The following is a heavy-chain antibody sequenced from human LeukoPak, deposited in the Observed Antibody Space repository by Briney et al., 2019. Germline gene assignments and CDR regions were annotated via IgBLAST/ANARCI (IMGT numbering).Heavy chain of an antibody. J-gene: IGHJ3*02. CDR3: AKASFSSNWYDSFDT. V-gene: IGHV3-23*01. D-gene: IGHD2-2*01. Sequence: GGSLRLSCSASGFTFSSYAMSWVRQAPGKWLEWVSAISGSGGSTYYADSVKGRFTISRDNSKNTLYLQMNSLRAEDTAVYYCAKASFSSNWYDSFDTWGQGTMVTVSS. CDR1: GFTFSSYA. CDR2: ISGSGGST.